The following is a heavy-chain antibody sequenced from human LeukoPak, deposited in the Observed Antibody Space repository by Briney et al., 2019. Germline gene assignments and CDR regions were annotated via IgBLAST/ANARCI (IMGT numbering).Heavy chain of an antibody. D-gene: IGHD5-12*01. V-gene: IGHV1-24*01. CDR1: GYSFTSYS. J-gene: IGHJ3*02. CDR2: FDPEDGET. Sequence: ASVKVSCKAVGYSFTSYSISWVRQAPGQGLEWMGGFDPEDGETIYAQKFQGRVTMTEDTSTDTAYMELSSLRSEDTAVYYCATTPDSPNRESGAVATITRAFDIWGQGTMVTVSS. CDR3: ATTPDSPNRESGAVATITRAFDI.